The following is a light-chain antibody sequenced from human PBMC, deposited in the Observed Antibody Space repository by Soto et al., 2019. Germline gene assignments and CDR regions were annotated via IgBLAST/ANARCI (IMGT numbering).Light chain of an antibody. CDR3: QQYHSYPYT. CDR1: QTISSW. J-gene: IGKJ2*01. CDR2: QAS. Sequence: DIQMTQSPSTLSASVGDRVTITCRASQTISSWLAWYQQKPGKAPKLLIYQASTLKSGVPSRFSGGGSGTEFTLTISSLQPDDFATFYCQQYHSYPYTFGQGTKLEIK. V-gene: IGKV1-5*03.